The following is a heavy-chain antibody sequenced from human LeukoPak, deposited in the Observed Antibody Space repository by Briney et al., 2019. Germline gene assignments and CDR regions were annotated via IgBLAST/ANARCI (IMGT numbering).Heavy chain of an antibody. J-gene: IGHJ4*02. V-gene: IGHV4-34*01. D-gene: IGHD3-22*01. CDR3: ARYQYYYDSSGYLRGVSFDY. CDR2: INHSGST. Sequence: PSETLSLTCAVYGGSFSGHYWSWIRQPPGKGLEWIGEINHSGSTNYNPSLKSRVTISVDTSKNQFSLKLSSVTAADTAVYYCARYQYYYDSSGYLRGVSFDYWGQGTLVTVSS. CDR1: GGSFSGHY.